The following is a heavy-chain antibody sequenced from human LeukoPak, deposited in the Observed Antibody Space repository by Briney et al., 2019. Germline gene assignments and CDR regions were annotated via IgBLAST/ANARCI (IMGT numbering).Heavy chain of an antibody. V-gene: IGHV3-9*03. J-gene: IGHJ3*02. CDR2: ISWNSGSI. CDR1: GFTFDDYA. CDR3: AKDIRASTNDAFDI. Sequence: PGGSLRLSCAASGFTFDDYAMHWVRQAPGKGLEWVSGISWNSGSIGYADSVKGRFTTSRDNAKNSLYLQMNSLRAEDMALYYCAKDIRASTNDAFDIWGQGTMVTVSS.